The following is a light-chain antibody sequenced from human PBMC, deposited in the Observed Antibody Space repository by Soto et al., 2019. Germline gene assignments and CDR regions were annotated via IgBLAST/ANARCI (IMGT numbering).Light chain of an antibody. CDR1: QSISSY. V-gene: IGKV1-39*01. CDR3: KQSYTTPWT. Sequence: DIQMTQSPSSLSASVGDRVTITCRASQSISSYLNWYQQKPGKAPNLLIYAASSLQSRVPSRFSGSGSGTDFTLTISSLQPENFATYYCKQSYTTPWTFGQGTKVEIK. J-gene: IGKJ1*01. CDR2: AAS.